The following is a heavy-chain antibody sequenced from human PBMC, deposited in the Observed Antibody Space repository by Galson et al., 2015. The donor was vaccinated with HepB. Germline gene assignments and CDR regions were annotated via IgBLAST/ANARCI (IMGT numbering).Heavy chain of an antibody. J-gene: IGHJ4*02. CDR2: ISGSGTIT. Sequence: SLRLSCAASGFTFSSHAMSWVRQAPGKGLEWVAGISGSGTITYYADSVKGRFTISRDNSNNTVYLQMKSLRAEDTAVYICAKGPTAMLNAIDYWGQGTLVTVSS. D-gene: IGHD5-18*01. V-gene: IGHV3-23*01. CDR1: GFTFSSHA. CDR3: AKGPTAMLNAIDY.